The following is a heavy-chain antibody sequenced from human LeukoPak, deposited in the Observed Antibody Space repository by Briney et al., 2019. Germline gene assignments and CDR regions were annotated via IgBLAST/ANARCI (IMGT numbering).Heavy chain of an antibody. V-gene: IGHV3-30*04. Sequence: ERSLRLSCAAFGFTFRHYAVHWVRQAPGRGLEWVAVLSFDGAHKYYAESVKGRFTISRDNSNNTLFLQMDSLRIEDTALYYCVRARAGGLDYWGQGTLVTVSS. CDR3: VRARAGGLDY. D-gene: IGHD3-16*01. CDR1: GFTFRHYA. J-gene: IGHJ4*02. CDR2: LSFDGAHK.